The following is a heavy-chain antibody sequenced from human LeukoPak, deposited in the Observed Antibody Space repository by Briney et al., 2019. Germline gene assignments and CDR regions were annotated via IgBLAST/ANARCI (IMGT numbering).Heavy chain of an antibody. CDR3: ARVGYDYVWGSYRLPYFDY. CDR2: IYYSGST. J-gene: IGHJ4*02. D-gene: IGHD3-16*02. CDR1: GGSITSYY. V-gene: IGHV4-59*01. Sequence: SETLSLTCTVSGGSITSYYWGWIRQPPGKGLEYIGHIYYSGSTNYNPSLKSRVTISVDTSKNQFSLKLSSVTAADTAVYYCARVGYDYVWGSYRLPYFDYWGQGTLVTVSS.